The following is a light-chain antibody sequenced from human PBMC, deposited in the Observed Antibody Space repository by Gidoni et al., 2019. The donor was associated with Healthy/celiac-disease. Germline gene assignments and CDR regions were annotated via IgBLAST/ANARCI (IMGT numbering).Light chain of an antibody. CDR2: GAS. J-gene: IGKJ1*01. CDR1: QSVSSY. Sequence: EIVLTQSPATLSASPGERATLSCRASQSVSSYLAWYQQKPGQAPRLLIDGASTRATGIPARFSGSGSGTEFTLTISSLQSEDFAVYYCQQYDNWPRTFGQGTKVEIK. CDR3: QQYDNWPRT. V-gene: IGKV3-15*01.